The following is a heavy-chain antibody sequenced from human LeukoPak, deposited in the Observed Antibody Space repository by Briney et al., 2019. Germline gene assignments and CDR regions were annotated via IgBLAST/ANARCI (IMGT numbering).Heavy chain of an antibody. D-gene: IGHD3-10*01. V-gene: IGHV1-3*01. Sequence: GASVKVSCKASGYTFTSYAMHWVRQAPGQRLEWMGWINAGNGNTKYSQKFQGRVTITRDTSASTAYMELSSLRSEDTAVYYCATEMVRGVIIGPPDYWGQGTLVTVSS. CDR3: ATEMVRGVIIGPPDY. CDR1: GYTFTSYA. CDR2: INAGNGNT. J-gene: IGHJ4*02.